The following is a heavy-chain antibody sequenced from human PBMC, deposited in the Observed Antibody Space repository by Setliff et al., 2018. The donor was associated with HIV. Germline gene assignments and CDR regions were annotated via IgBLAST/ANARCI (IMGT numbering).Heavy chain of an antibody. CDR2: INHSGST. CDR1: GGSISSSSYY. CDR3: IIAYSSGWLAPMGFDS. Sequence: PSETLSLTCTVSGGSISSSSYYWSWIRQPPGKGLEWIGEINHSGSTNYNPSLKSRVTISVDTSKNQLSLTLTSVAAADTAVYYCIIAYSSGWLAPMGFDSWGQGTLVTVSS. D-gene: IGHD6-19*01. V-gene: IGHV4-39*01. J-gene: IGHJ4*02.